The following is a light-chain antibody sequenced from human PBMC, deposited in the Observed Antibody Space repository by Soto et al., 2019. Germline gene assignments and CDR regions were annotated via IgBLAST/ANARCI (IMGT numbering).Light chain of an antibody. V-gene: IGKV1-5*01. J-gene: IGKJ1*01. CDR3: QQYHRYST. CDR1: QNIRTW. CDR2: DVS. Sequence: DIQMTQSPSTLSASVGDRVTITCRASQNIRTWLSWYQQKPGKAPKLLIYDVSTLDSGVPSRFSGSASGTEFTLTISSLESDDFATYYCQQYHRYSTFGQGTKVDIK.